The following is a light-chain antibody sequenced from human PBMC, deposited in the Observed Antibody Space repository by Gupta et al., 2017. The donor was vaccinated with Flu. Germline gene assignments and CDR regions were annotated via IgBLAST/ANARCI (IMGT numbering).Light chain of an antibody. Sequence: QSALTQPASVTGSPGQSITISCTGATSDIDNYNSVSWFQQHPGKAPKLIIYNVISRPSGVSNRFSGSKSGNTASLTISGLQAEDEADYYCSSYTSHNTYVFGTVTKVTVL. V-gene: IGLV2-14*03. CDR2: NVI. J-gene: IGLJ1*01. CDR1: TSDIDNYNS. CDR3: SSYTSHNTYV.